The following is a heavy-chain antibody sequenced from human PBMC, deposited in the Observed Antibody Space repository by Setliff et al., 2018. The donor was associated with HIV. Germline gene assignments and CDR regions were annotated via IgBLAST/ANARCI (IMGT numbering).Heavy chain of an antibody. V-gene: IGHV3-48*03. CDR1: GFTFSSYE. Sequence: GESLKISCAASGFTFSSYEMNWVRQAPGKGLEWLSYISSSGSTIYYADSVKGRFTVSRDNAKNSLYLQMDSLRAEDTAVYYCAKDRSGSYSFARDWGQGTLVTVSS. CDR3: AKDRSGSYSFARD. CDR2: ISSSGSTI. J-gene: IGHJ4*02. D-gene: IGHD1-26*01.